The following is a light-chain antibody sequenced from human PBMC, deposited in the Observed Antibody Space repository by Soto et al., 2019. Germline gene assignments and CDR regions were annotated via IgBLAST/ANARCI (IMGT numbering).Light chain of an antibody. Sequence: SSLTHPASLSVSPGHAIAISCTGTSSDIGAYDYVSWFQQRPGKAPKLMIYEVNNRPSGVSNRFSGSKSGNTAYLTISGPQVEDEAEHFCLSFKTNPPNAFGNGNKVTVL. CDR3: LSFKTNPPNA. J-gene: IGLJ1*01. CDR2: EVN. V-gene: IGLV2-14*01. CDR1: SSDIGAYDY.